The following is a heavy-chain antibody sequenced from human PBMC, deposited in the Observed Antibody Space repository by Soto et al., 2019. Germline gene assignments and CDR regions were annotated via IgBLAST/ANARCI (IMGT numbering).Heavy chain of an antibody. Sequence: QVQLVQSGAEVKKPGASVKVSCKASGYTFTGYHMHWVRQAPGQGLEWMGWINPNSGVTICAQKFQGRVITTRETPITTAYMELSRLTSDDTAVYYCARRLGLLVTPIPGYWGQGTLVTVSS. D-gene: IGHD2-21*02. CDR3: ARRLGLLVTPIPGY. CDR1: GYTFTGYH. CDR2: INPNSGVT. V-gene: IGHV1-2*02. J-gene: IGHJ4*02.